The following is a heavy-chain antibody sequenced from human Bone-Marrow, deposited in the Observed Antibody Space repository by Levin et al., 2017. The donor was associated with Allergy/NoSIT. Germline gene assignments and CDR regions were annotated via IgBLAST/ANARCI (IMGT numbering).Heavy chain of an antibody. CDR3: AIDSLRQDIGVMPTGRPPPPVES. D-gene: IGHD2-15*01. Sequence: GGSLRLSCAASGFTFSIYAMSWVRQTPGKGLEWVSGISASTGNTYYADSVKGRVTISRDNSKNTLYLKVNSLRAEDTAVYYCAIDSLRQDIGVMPTGRPPPPVESWGQGTL. J-gene: IGHJ5*02. V-gene: IGHV3-23*01. CDR1: GFTFSIYA. CDR2: ISASTGNT.